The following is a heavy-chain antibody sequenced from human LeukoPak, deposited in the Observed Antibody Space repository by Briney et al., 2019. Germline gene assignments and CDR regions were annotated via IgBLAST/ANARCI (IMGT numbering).Heavy chain of an antibody. D-gene: IGHD3-3*01. CDR2: MNPNSGNT. V-gene: IGHV1-8*01. Sequence: ASVKVSCKASGYAFTSYDINWVRQATGQGLERMGWMNPNSGNTGYARKFQGRVTMTRNTSISTAYMELSSLRSEDTAVYYCARGVSDYDFWSGSNRYYFDYWGQGTLVTVSS. CDR3: ARGVSDYDFWSGSNRYYFDY. J-gene: IGHJ4*02. CDR1: GYAFTSYD.